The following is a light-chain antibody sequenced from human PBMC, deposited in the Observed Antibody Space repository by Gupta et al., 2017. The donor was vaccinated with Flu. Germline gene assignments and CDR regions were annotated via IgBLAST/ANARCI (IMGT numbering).Light chain of an antibody. Sequence: TSSDVGGYNYVSSYQQQPGKTPKLIIYKVTDRRSGVSNRFSGCTTGSTAALTITGRQAEDDADYYYSSYTTGSTWVFGGGTRLTVL. CDR3: SSYTTGSTWV. J-gene: IGLJ3*02. V-gene: IGLV2-14*01. CDR2: KVT. CDR1: SSDVGGYNY.